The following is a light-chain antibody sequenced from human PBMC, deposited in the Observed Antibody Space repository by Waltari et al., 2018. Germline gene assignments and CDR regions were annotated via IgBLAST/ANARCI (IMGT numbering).Light chain of an antibody. V-gene: IGKV1-39*01. CDR1: QSISNY. CDR2: SAS. CDR3: QQSYRAPWT. J-gene: IGKJ1*01. Sequence: DIQMTQFPSSLSASVGDRVTIPCRASQSISNYLNWYQQKAGEAPKLLLHSASSLQSGVPSRFSGSASGTDFTLTITSLQPEDFATYSCQQSYRAPWTFGQGTKVEI.